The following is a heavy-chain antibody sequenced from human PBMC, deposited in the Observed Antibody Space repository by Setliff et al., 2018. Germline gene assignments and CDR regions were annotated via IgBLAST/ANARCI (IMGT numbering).Heavy chain of an antibody. D-gene: IGHD6-13*01. J-gene: IGHJ4*02. V-gene: IGHV1-46*03. Sequence: ASVKVSCKASGYPFTSYYMYWLRQAPGQGPEWLGIINPGGGSASIVEKFQGRVTMTSDTSTSTVYLDVSGLTSEDTAVYYCGRAGVAAADRKGLLDYWGQGTLVTVSS. CDR2: INPGGGSA. CDR1: GYPFTSYY. CDR3: GRAGVAAADRKGLLDY.